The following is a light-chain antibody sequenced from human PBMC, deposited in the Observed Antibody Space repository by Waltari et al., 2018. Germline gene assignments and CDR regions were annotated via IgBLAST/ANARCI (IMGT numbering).Light chain of an antibody. V-gene: IGLV3-19*01. CDR2: GQN. CDR3: HSRDTSSTRF. J-gene: IGLJ2*01. Sequence: SSDLTQDPAVSVALGQTVRITCQGDSLRRYSASWYQQRPGQAPIHVLYGQNDRPSGIPDRFSGSTSGNTASLTITGAQAEDEADYYCHSRDTSSTRFFGGGTRLTV. CDR1: SLRRYS.